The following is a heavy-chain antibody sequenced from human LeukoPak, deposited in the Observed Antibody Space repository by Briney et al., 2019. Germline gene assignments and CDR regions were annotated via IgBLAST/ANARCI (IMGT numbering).Heavy chain of an antibody. CDR2: ISPYDENR. D-gene: IGHD1-26*01. CDR3: AREESIGRYQFLHDY. CDR1: GYTFIRNG. Sequence: ASVKVSCKASGYTFIRNGISWVRQAPGQGLEWMGWISPYDENRKYLQKLQGRVTLSTDTSTSTAYMELRSLTSDDTAVYYCAREESIGRYQFLHDYWGQGTLVTVSS. V-gene: IGHV1-18*01. J-gene: IGHJ4*02.